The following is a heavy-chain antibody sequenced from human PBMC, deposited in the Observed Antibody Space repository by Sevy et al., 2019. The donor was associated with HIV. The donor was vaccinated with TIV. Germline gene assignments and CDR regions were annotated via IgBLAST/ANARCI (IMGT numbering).Heavy chain of an antibody. D-gene: IGHD6-13*01. J-gene: IGHJ4*02. Sequence: SETLSLTCTVSGASVSYGNYYWTWIRQPPGKGLEWIGYISYIGSTNYNPSLKSRVTISIDTAKNQLSLRLNSVTATDTAVYYCVRDRIAAAGGYFDYWGQGALVSVSS. CDR2: ISYIGST. CDR1: GASVSYGNYY. V-gene: IGHV4-61*01. CDR3: VRDRIAAAGGYFDY.